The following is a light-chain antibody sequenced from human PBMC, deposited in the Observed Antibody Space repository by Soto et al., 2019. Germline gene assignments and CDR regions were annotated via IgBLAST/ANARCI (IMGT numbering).Light chain of an antibody. J-gene: IGLJ1*01. Sequence: QSVRTPPASMSWFSGQSVTLSCTGASSEVGGNDYVSWYQQHPGKAPKLILYEVNNRPSGVSNHFSGSKSGNTASLIISGLQADDEADYYCSSYSTTSTLVFGSGTKVTVL. V-gene: IGLV2-14*01. CDR2: EVN. CDR3: SSYSTTSTLV. CDR1: SSEVGGNDY.